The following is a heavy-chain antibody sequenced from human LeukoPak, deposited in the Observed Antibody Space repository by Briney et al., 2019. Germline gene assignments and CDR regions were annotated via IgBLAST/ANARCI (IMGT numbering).Heavy chain of an antibody. CDR2: INWNGGST. J-gene: IGHJ4*02. D-gene: IGHD3-10*01. Sequence: PGGSLRLSCAASGFTFNIYEMNWVRQAPGKGLEWVSGINWNGGSTGYADSVKGRFTISRDNAKNSLYLQMNSLRAEDTALYYCARDRYGSGSVFDYWGQGTLVTVSS. CDR1: GFTFNIYE. CDR3: ARDRYGSGSVFDY. V-gene: IGHV3-20*04.